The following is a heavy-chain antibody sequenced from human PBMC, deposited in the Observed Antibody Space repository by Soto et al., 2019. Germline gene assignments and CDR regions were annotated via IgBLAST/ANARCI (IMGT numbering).Heavy chain of an antibody. Sequence: QVQLVQSGAEVKKPGASVKVSCKASGYTFTSYGISWVRQAPGHGLEWMGWISAYNGNTNYAQKLQGRVTMTTDTSTSTAYMELRSLRSDDTAMYYCARDGYCSGGSCYAYYGMDVWGQGTTVTVSS. CDR1: GYTFTSYG. D-gene: IGHD2-15*01. V-gene: IGHV1-18*04. J-gene: IGHJ6*02. CDR3: ARDGYCSGGSCYAYYGMDV. CDR2: ISAYNGNT.